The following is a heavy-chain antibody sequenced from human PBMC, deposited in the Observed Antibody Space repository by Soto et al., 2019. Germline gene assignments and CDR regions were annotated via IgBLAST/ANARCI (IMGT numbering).Heavy chain of an antibody. CDR1: GCTFSSYA. J-gene: IGHJ4*02. Sequence: QVQLVQSGAEVKKPGSSVKVSCKASGCTFSSYAISWVRQAPGQGLEWMGGIIPIFGTANYAQKVQGRVTITADESTSTAYKELSSLRYEDTAVYYCAREDRIGVTTDIGVFDYWGQGTLVTVS. CDR3: AREDRIGVTTDIGVFDY. CDR2: IIPIFGTA. D-gene: IGHD4-17*01. V-gene: IGHV1-69*01.